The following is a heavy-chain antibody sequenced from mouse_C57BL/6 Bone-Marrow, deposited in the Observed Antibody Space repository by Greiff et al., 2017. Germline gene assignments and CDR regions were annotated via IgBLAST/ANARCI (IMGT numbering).Heavy chain of an antibody. CDR1: GYSFTGYF. CDR3: ARDRYDCDWYFDV. J-gene: IGHJ1*03. D-gene: IGHD2-4*01. Sequence: VQLQQSGPELVKPGDSVKISCKASGYSFTGYFMNWVMQSHGKSLEWIGRINPYNGDTFYNQKFKGKATLTVDKSSSTAHMELRSLTSEDSAVYYCARDRYDCDWYFDVWGTGTTVTVSS. CDR2: INPYNGDT. V-gene: IGHV1-20*01.